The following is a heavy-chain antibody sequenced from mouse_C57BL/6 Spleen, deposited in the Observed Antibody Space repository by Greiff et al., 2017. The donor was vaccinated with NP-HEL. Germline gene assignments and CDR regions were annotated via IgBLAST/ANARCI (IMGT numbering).Heavy chain of an antibody. Sequence: EVKLMESGEGLVKPGGSLKLSCAASGFTFSSYAMSWVRQTPEKRLEWVAYISSGGDYIYYADTVKGRFTISRDNARNPLYLQMSILKSEDTAMYYCTREEIPITTVVAPFAYWGQGTLVTVSA. CDR2: ISSGGDYI. D-gene: IGHD1-1*01. CDR1: GFTFSSYA. CDR3: TREEIPITTVVAPFAY. J-gene: IGHJ3*01. V-gene: IGHV5-9-1*02.